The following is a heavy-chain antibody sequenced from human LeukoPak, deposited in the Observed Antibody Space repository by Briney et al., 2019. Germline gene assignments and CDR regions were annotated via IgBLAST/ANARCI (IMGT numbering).Heavy chain of an antibody. J-gene: IGHJ4*02. CDR1: GYTFTSNY. CDR2: ISPSGGST. CDR3: ARAEMNIVGATRCIDY. V-gene: IGHV1-46*01. D-gene: IGHD1-26*01. Sequence: ASVKVSCKAFGYTFTSNYMHWVRQAPGQGPEWMGVISPSGGSTTYAQKFQGRVTLTRDMSTSTDYLELSSLRSDDTAVYYCARAEMNIVGATRCIDYWGQGTLVTVSS.